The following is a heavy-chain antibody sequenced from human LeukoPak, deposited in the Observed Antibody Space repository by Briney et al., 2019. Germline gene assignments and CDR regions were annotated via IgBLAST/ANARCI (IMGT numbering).Heavy chain of an antibody. Sequence: GGSLRVSCAASGFTFSNYGMDWVRQGPGKRLEWVAFIRYDGSNQYYTDSVKGRFTISRDNSKNTLFLQMNSLRAEDTAVYYCAKGYYDSSAFDMWGQGAMVTVSS. CDR3: AKGYYDSSAFDM. CDR2: IRYDGSNQ. V-gene: IGHV3-30*02. D-gene: IGHD3-22*01. J-gene: IGHJ3*02. CDR1: GFTFSNYG.